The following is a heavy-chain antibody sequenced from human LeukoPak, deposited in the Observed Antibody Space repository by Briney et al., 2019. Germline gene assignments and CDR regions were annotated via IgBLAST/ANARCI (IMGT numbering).Heavy chain of an antibody. Sequence: ASVKVSCKASGYTFTSYAMHWVRQAPGQRLEWMGWINAGNGNTKYSHNLQGRVTITRDTSASIAYMELSSLTSEDTAIYYCARKNYGDRHPYDYWGQGTLVTVSS. V-gene: IGHV1-3*01. J-gene: IGHJ4*02. D-gene: IGHD2-21*02. CDR2: INAGNGNT. CDR3: ARKNYGDRHPYDY. CDR1: GYTFTSYA.